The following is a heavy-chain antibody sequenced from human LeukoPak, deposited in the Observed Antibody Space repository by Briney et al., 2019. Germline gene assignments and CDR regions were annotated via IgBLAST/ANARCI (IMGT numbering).Heavy chain of an antibody. Sequence: GGSLRLSCAASGFTFSSYSMDWVRQAPGKGLEWVSSISSSSSSYIYYADSVKGRFTISRDNAKNSLYLQMNSLRAEDTAVYYCAREGSAIFGVVITSFDYWGQGTLVTVSS. CDR1: GFTFSSYS. CDR2: ISSSSSSYI. J-gene: IGHJ4*02. D-gene: IGHD3-3*01. CDR3: AREGSAIFGVVITSFDY. V-gene: IGHV3-21*01.